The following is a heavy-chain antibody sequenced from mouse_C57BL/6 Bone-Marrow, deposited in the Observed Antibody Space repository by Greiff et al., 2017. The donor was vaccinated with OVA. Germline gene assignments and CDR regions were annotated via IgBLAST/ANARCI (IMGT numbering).Heavy chain of an antibody. CDR3: ARTIYYYGRDYAMDY. J-gene: IGHJ4*01. D-gene: IGHD1-1*01. Sequence: EVQLQESGPGLVKPSQSLSLTCSVTGYSITSGYYWNWIRQFPGNKLEWMGYISYDGSNNYNPSLKNRISITRDTSKNQFFLKLNSVTTEDTATYYCARTIYYYGRDYAMDYWGQGTSVTVSS. V-gene: IGHV3-6*01. CDR2: ISYDGSN. CDR1: GYSITSGYY.